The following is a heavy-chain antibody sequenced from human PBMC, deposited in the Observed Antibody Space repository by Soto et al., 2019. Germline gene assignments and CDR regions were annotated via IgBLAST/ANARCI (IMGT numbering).Heavy chain of an antibody. Sequence: QVQLVESGGGVVQPGRSLRLSCAASGFTFSSYGMHWVRQAPGKGLEWVAVISYDGSNKYYADSVKGRFTISRDNSKNTLYLQMNSLRAEDTAVHYCAKFRGHGLDADYWGQGTLVTVSS. CDR1: GFTFSSYG. D-gene: IGHD6-19*01. J-gene: IGHJ4*02. CDR2: ISYDGSNK. V-gene: IGHV3-30*18. CDR3: AKFRGHGLDADY.